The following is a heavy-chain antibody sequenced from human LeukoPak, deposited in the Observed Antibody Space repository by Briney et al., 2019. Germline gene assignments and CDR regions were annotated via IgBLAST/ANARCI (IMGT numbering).Heavy chain of an antibody. Sequence: GEDLKIPCKGSRYDFTKYWLAWVRPIPGRGLELMGIVHSGDSDTTYSPSFERHVTMSADKSINPSYLQLSTLKASDTAIYYCARRLGYCRCLGYYLDSWGQGTLVTVTS. V-gene: IGHV5-51*01. CDR3: ARRLGYCRCLGYYLDS. CDR2: VHSGDSDT. J-gene: IGHJ4*02. CDR1: RYDFTKYW. D-gene: IGHD5-18*01.